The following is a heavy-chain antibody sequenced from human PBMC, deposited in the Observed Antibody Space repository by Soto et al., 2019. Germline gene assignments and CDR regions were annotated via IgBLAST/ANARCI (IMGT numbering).Heavy chain of an antibody. CDR2: ISWNSGSI. CDR3: AKDTTHFADYYYMDV. D-gene: IGHD3-3*02. CDR1: GFTFDDYA. V-gene: IGHV3-9*01. J-gene: IGHJ6*03. Sequence: EVQLVESGGGLVQPGRSLRLSCAASGFTFDDYAMHWVRQAPGKGLEWVSGISWNSGSIGYADSVKGRFTISRDNAKNSLYLQINSLRAEDTALYYCAKDTTHFADYYYMDVWGKGTTVTVSS.